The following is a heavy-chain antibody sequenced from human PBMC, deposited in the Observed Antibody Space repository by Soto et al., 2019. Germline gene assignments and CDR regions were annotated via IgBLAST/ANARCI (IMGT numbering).Heavy chain of an antibody. CDR3: ARDLCTNGVCYTDAFDI. D-gene: IGHD2-8*01. V-gene: IGHV6-1*01. Sequence: SQTLSLTCAISGDSVSSNSAAWNWIRQSPSRGLEWLGRTYYRSKWYNDYAVSVKSRITINPDTSKNQFSRQLNSVTPEDTAVYYCARDLCTNGVCYTDAFDIWGQGTMVTVSS. J-gene: IGHJ3*02. CDR2: TYYRSKWYN. CDR1: GDSVSSNSAA.